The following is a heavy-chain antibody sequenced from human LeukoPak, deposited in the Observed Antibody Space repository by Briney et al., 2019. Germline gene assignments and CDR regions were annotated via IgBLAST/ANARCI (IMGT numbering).Heavy chain of an antibody. D-gene: IGHD3-22*01. Sequence: GSLRLSCAASGFTFSSYAMSWVRQAPGKGLEWVSAISGSGGSAYYADSVKGRFTISRDNSKNTLYLQMNSLRAEDTAVYYCATRDSSGSPRIWGQGTMVTVSS. J-gene: IGHJ3*02. CDR2: ISGSGGSA. V-gene: IGHV3-23*01. CDR3: ATRDSSGSPRI. CDR1: GFTFSSYA.